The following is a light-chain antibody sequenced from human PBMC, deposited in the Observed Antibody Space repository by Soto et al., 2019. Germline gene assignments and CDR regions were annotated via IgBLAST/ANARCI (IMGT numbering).Light chain of an antibody. Sequence: QSALTQPASVSGSPGQSITISCTGSSSDLGAYNYVSWYQQHPDKAPKLMIFDVSIRPSGVSHRFSGSKSGRTASLTISGLQAEDEADYYCSSYSSSMTLVFGGGTKVTVL. CDR3: SSYSSSMTLV. CDR2: DVS. V-gene: IGLV2-14*03. J-gene: IGLJ3*02. CDR1: SSDLGAYNY.